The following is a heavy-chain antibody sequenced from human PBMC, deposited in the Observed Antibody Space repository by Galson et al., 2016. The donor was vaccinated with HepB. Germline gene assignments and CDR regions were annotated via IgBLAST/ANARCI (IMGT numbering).Heavy chain of an antibody. D-gene: IGHD5-12*01. J-gene: IGHJ6*02. Sequence: VSCKASGYTFTTYAMYWVRQAPGPRLEWMGWINAANGDTKYSQKLQGRGTITWDTSANTAYMELSSLRSEDTAVYYCARGHIVATVHYYYYGLDVWGQGTTVTVSS. CDR3: ARGHIVATVHYYYYGLDV. V-gene: IGHV1-3*01. CDR1: GYTFTTYA. CDR2: INAANGDT.